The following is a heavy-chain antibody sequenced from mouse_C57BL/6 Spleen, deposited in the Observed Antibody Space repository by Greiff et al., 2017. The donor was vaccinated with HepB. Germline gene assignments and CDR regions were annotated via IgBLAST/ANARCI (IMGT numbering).Heavy chain of an antibody. J-gene: IGHJ3*01. CDR3: ARNWDVGAWFAY. D-gene: IGHD4-1*01. CDR1: GYTFTSYW. Sequence: QVQLQQPGAELVKPGASVKLSCKASGYTFTSYWMHWVKQRPGQGLEWIGMIHPNSGSTNYNEKFKSKATLTVDKPSSTAYMQLSSLTSEDSAVYYCARNWDVGAWFAYWGQGTLVTVSA. V-gene: IGHV1-64*01. CDR2: IHPNSGST.